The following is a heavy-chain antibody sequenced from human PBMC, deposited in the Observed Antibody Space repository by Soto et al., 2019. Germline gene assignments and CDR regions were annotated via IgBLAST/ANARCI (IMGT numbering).Heavy chain of an antibody. CDR1: GGTFSSYT. CDR3: ARYCSSTSCENYYYGMDV. Sequence: QVQLVQSGAEVKKPGSSVKVSCKASGGTFSSYTISWVRQAPGPGLEWMGRSIPILGIANYAQKFQGRVTITEDKATSTAYMELSSLRSEDTAVYYCARYCSSTSCENYYYGMDVWGQGTTVTVSS. CDR2: SIPILGIA. J-gene: IGHJ6*02. V-gene: IGHV1-69*02. D-gene: IGHD2-2*01.